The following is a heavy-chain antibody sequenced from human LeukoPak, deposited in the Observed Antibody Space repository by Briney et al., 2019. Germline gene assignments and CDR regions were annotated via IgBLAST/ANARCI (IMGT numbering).Heavy chain of an antibody. J-gene: IGHJ4*02. CDR3: ARRPKYGSESYGFDC. CDR1: GYSFTTYW. CDR2: IYPGDSDS. V-gene: IGHV5-51*01. D-gene: IGHD3-10*01. Sequence: GESRRIPCQDSGYSFTTYWIGWVRPMPGKGLEWMEIIYPGDSDSRYSPPSESQVTISADKSISTAYLQWSSLKASDTAIYYCARRPKYGSESYGFDCWGKGALVTASS.